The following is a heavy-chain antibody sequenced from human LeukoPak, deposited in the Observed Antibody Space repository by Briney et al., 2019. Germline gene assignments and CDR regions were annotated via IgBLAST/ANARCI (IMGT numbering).Heavy chain of an antibody. Sequence: SETLSLTCAVSGASVSSSSYFWGLIRQPPGEGPEWLGSIYYNGATYYNPSLKSRVTISLDTSKNQFTLTVTSVTVADTALYFCASRSFVSPTAIETWFDSWGQGTLVTVSS. CDR1: GASVSSSSYF. CDR3: ASRSFVSPTAIETWFDS. V-gene: IGHV4-39*06. D-gene: IGHD2-21*02. J-gene: IGHJ5*01. CDR2: IYYNGAT.